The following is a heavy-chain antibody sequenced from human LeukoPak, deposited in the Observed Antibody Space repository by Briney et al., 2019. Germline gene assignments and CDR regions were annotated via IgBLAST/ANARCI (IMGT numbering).Heavy chain of an antibody. CDR2: ISGNGGST. CDR3: AKHGYSSGWPQVPSQH. V-gene: IGHV3-23*01. Sequence: GGSLRLSCAASGFTFDDYAMHWVRQAPGKGLEWVSVISGNGGSTSYADSVKGRFTISRDDSKDTLYLQMNGLRAGDTATYYCAKHGYSSGWPQVPSQHWGQGTLVTVSS. D-gene: IGHD6-19*01. CDR1: GFTFDDYA. J-gene: IGHJ1*01.